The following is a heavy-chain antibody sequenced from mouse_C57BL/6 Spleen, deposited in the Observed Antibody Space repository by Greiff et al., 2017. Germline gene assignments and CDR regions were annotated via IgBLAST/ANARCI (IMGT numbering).Heavy chain of an antibody. CDR1: GYTFTDYE. J-gene: IGHJ3*01. Sequence: VQLQESGAELVRPGASVTLSCKASGYTFTDYEMHWVKQTPVHGLEWIGAIDPETGGTAYNQKFKGKATLTADKSSSTAYMELRSLTSEDSAVYYCTSPRWFAYWGQGTLVTVSA. CDR2: IDPETGGT. CDR3: TSPRWFAY. V-gene: IGHV1-15*01.